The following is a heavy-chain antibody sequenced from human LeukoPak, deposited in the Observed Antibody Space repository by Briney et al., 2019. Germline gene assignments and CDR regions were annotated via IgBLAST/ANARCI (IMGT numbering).Heavy chain of an antibody. CDR2: VSAGGDKT. D-gene: IGHD6-19*01. CDR1: GFTFSNYA. Sequence: PGGSLRLSCAASGFTFSNYAMSWVRQAPGKGLEWVSGVSAGGDKTDYAESVKGRFTISRDNSKNTVYMQMTSVTADDTARYYCAKKRTPVAGTNYFDYWGLGTLVTVSS. V-gene: IGHV3-23*01. J-gene: IGHJ4*02. CDR3: AKKRTPVAGTNYFDY.